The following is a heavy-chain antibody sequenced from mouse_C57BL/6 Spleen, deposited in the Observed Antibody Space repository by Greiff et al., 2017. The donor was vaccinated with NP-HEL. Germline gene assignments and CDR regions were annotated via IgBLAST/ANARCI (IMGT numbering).Heavy chain of an antibody. CDR1: GYTFTSYW. CDR2: IDPSDSET. D-gene: IGHD2-5*01. Sequence: VQLQQPGAELVRPGSSVKLSCKASGYTFTSYWMHWVKQRPIQGLEWIGNIDPSDSETHYNQKFKDKATLTVDKSSSTAYMQLSSLTSEDSAVYDCARESYYSNYSWFAYWGQGTLVTVSA. J-gene: IGHJ3*01. CDR3: ARESYYSNYSWFAY. V-gene: IGHV1-52*01.